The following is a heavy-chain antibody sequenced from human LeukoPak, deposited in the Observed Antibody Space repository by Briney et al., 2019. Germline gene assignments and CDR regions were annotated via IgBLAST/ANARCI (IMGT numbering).Heavy chain of an antibody. J-gene: IGHJ4*02. V-gene: IGHV1-2*02. CDR1: GYTFTAYY. CDR3: ARDGPSVMVEFDY. Sequence: ASVKVSCKTSGYTFTAYYMYWVRQAPGQGLGLMGWINPNRGATNYVQKFQGRVTMTRDTSISTVYMELSRLRSEDTAVYYCARDGPSVMVEFDYWGQGTLVSVPS. D-gene: IGHD2-15*01. CDR2: INPNRGAT.